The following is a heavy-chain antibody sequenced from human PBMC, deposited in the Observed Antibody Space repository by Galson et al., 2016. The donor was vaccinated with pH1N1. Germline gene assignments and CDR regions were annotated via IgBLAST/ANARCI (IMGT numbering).Heavy chain of an antibody. V-gene: IGHV3-23*01. CDR1: GITFSNSA. Sequence: SLRLSCAASGITFSNSAMSWVRQAPGKGLEWISVISGRGSSTYYEDSVKGRFTISRDNSKYTLFLQMNSLRVEDTAVYYCAKDRDGDYTGGDAFDIWGQGTMVTVSS. J-gene: IGHJ3*02. CDR2: ISGRGSST. CDR3: AKDRDGDYTGGDAFDI. D-gene: IGHD4-17*01.